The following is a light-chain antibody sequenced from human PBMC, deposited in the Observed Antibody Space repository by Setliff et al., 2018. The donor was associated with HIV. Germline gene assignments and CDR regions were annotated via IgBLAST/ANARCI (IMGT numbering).Light chain of an antibody. Sequence: QSVLTQPASVSGSPGQSITISCTGTSSDIGGYNYVSWYQQHPGKVPKLMIYEVNNRPSGVSNRFSGSKSGNTASLTISGLQAEDEADYYCSSYTDYNTSVFGTGTKV. J-gene: IGLJ1*01. V-gene: IGLV2-14*01. CDR2: EVN. CDR1: SSDIGGYNY. CDR3: SSYTDYNTSV.